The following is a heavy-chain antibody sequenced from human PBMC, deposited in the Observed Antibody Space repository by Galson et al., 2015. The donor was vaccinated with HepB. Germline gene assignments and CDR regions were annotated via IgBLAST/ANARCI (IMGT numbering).Heavy chain of an antibody. CDR1: GGTFSRYA. D-gene: IGHD6-13*01. J-gene: IGHJ4*02. CDR3: AGEGKAAVTNPMDY. CDR2: ITPIFGTA. Sequence: SVKVSCKASGGTFSRYAINWVRQAPGQGLEWMGGITPIFGTANYAQKFQGRVTITADEYTSTAYMELRNLRSEDTAVYYCAGEGKAAVTNPMDYWGQGTLVTVSS. V-gene: IGHV1-69*13.